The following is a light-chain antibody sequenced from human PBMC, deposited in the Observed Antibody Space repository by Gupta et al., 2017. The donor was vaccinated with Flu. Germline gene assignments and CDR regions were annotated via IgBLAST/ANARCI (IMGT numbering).Light chain of an antibody. Sequence: DILLTQYPDSLAVSLGERATINCKSSQSVLYSYNNKNYLAWYQQKPGQPPKLLIYWASTRESGVPDRFSSSGSGTDFTLTISGLQAEDAAVYYCQQNDSTPFTFGQGTKVEI. CDR1: QSVLYSYNNKNY. CDR2: WAS. V-gene: IGKV4-1*01. CDR3: QQNDSTPFT. J-gene: IGKJ2*01.